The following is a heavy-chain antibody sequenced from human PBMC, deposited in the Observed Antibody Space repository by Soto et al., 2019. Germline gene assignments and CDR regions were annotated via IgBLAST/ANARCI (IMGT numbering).Heavy chain of an antibody. D-gene: IGHD3-3*01. CDR3: AHRVLRTVFGLVTTTAIYFDF. CDR2: IYWDDDK. V-gene: IGHV2-5*02. Sequence: QITLNESGPTVVRPTETLTLTCRFSGFSLTTSGVCVGWIRQSPGKAPEWLALIYWDDDKRYSASLKSRLTSTKDTSKNQVVLTVSDLDPTETATYYCAHRVLRTVFGLVTTTAIYFDFWGQGTPVAVSS. CDR1: GFSLTTSGVC. J-gene: IGHJ4*02.